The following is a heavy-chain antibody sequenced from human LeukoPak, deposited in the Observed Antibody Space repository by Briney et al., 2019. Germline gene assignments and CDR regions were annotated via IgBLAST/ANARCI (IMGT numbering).Heavy chain of an antibody. Sequence: GGSLRLSCAASGFPFRTYGMHWARQAPGKGLEWVAFIRHDESNKFYADSVKGRFTISIDNSKKMLYVQMNSLRAEDTAVYYCVLGTDYFDYWGQGTLVTVSS. CDR1: GFPFRTYG. CDR3: VLGTDYFDY. J-gene: IGHJ4*02. CDR2: IRHDESNK. V-gene: IGHV3-30*02.